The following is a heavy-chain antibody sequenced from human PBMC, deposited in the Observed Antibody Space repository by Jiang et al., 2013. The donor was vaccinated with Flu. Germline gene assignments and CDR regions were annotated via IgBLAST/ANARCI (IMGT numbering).Heavy chain of an antibody. J-gene: IGHJ4*02. CDR2: IFPTGNT. CDR3: AKGVGFGYSYDDY. D-gene: IGHD5-18*01. V-gene: IGHV4/OR15-8*02. Sequence: GPGLVKPSETLSLTCAVSGASITNYNWWTWVRQSPLKGLEWIGEIFPTGNTNYNPSLRSRVTMSIDESKNQFSLKLTSVTAADTAVYYCAKGVGFGYSYDDYWGQGTLVTVSS. CDR1: GASITNYNW.